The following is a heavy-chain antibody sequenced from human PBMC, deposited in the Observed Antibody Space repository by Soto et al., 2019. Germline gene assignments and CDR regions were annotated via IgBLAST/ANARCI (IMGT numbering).Heavy chain of an antibody. J-gene: IGHJ6*02. CDR2: IVFGSGNT. Sequence: QMQLVQSGPEVKKPGTSVKVSCKASGFTFTSSAVQWVRQARGQRLEWIGWIVFGSGNTNYAQKFQERVTITRDMSTSTAYMELSSLRSEDTAVYYCAAGQPYYYYGMDVWGQGTTVTVSS. CDR1: GFTFTSSA. CDR3: AAGQPYYYYGMDV. V-gene: IGHV1-58*01. D-gene: IGHD2-2*01.